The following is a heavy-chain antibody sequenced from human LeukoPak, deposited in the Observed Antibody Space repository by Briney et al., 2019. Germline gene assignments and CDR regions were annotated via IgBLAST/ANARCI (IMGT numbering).Heavy chain of an antibody. D-gene: IGHD3-10*01. V-gene: IGHV4-39*07. J-gene: IGHJ5*02. CDR1: GGSISSSSYY. CDR2: IYYSGST. Sequence: SETLSLTCTVSGGSISSSSYYWGWIRQPPGKGLEWIGSIYYSGSTYYNPSINSRVTISVDTSTTQFSLKLSSVTAADTAVYYCARVLNYYGSGSPRFDPWGQGTLVTVSS. CDR3: ARVLNYYGSGSPRFDP.